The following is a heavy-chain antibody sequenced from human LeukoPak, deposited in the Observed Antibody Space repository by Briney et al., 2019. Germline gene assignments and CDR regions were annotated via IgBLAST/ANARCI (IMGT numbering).Heavy chain of an antibody. CDR3: AADGATYCDGDCFDL. Sequence: ASVKLSCKAYGFTVTSSAMQWVRQARGQRLEWIGWIVVGSSNTNYAQKFQERVTITRDRSTSTVYMEMSSLRSEDTAMYYCAADGATYCDGDCFDLWGQGTLVTVSS. V-gene: IGHV1-58*02. D-gene: IGHD2-21*02. J-gene: IGHJ4*02. CDR2: IVVGSSNT. CDR1: GFTVTSSA.